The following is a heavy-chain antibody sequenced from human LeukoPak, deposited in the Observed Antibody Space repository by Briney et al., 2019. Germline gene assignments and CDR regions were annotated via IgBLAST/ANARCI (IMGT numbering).Heavy chain of an antibody. CDR1: GYSISSGYY. V-gene: IGHV4-38-2*02. J-gene: IGHJ4*02. D-gene: IGHD3-22*01. Sequence: PSETLSLTCTVSGYSISSGYYWGWIRQPPGKGLEWIGSIYHSGSTYYNPSLKSRVTISVDKSKNQFSLKLSSVTAADTAVYYCARVTYDSSGHRFDYWGQGTLVTVSS. CDR2: IYHSGST. CDR3: ARVTYDSSGHRFDY.